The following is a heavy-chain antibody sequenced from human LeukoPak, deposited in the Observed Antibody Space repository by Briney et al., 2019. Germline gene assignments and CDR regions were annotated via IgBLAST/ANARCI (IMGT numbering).Heavy chain of an antibody. CDR3: ATAHGYNRWYFDH. CDR1: GYSFTSYW. D-gene: IGHD5-24*01. V-gene: IGHV5-51*01. Sequence: GESLKISCKGSGYSFTSYWIGWVRQMAGKGLEWMGIIYPGDSDTRYSPSFQGQVTISADKSISTAYLQWSSLKASDTAMYYCATAHGYNRWYFDHWGQGTLVTVSS. J-gene: IGHJ4*02. CDR2: IYPGDSDT.